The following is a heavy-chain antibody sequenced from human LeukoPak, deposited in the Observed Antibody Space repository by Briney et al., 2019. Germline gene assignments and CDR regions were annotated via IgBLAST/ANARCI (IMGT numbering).Heavy chain of an antibody. J-gene: IGHJ4*02. Sequence: GGSLRLSCAASGFTFRSCAMIWVRQAPGKGLEWVSGIILGDDDTYYTDPVKGRFTISRDNSDNTLYLRMNSLRAEDTAVYYCAKVPSAWPHSFEYWGQGTLVTVSS. V-gene: IGHV3-23*01. CDR2: IILGDDDT. CDR3: AKVPSAWPHSFEY. CDR1: GFTFRSCA.